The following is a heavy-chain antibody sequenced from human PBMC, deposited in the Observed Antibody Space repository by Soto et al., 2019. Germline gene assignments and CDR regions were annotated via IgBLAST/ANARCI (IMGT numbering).Heavy chain of an antibody. V-gene: IGHV4-4*02. CDR2: IYHSGST. CDR3: ARRAAGTGDWFGP. D-gene: IGHD6-13*01. J-gene: IGHJ5*02. CDR1: GGSINSNNW. Sequence: QVQLQESGPGLVKPSGTLSLTCAVSGGSINSNNWWSWVRQPPGKGLEWIGEIYHSGSTNYNPSLKRRVTVSADKSKQQFSLKLTSVTAADTAMYYCARRAAGTGDWFGPWGQGALVTVSS.